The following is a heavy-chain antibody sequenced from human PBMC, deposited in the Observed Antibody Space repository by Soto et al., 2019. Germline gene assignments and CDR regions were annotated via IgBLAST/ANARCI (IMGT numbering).Heavy chain of an antibody. V-gene: IGHV6-1*01. Sequence: KPSQTLSLTCAISGDSVSSNSAAWNWIRQSPSRGLEWLGRTYYRSKWYNDYAVSVKSRITINPDTSKNQFSLQLNSVTPEDTAVYYCARENEGRQHYYYGSGSHAPFDYWGQGTLVTVSS. CDR2: TYYRSKWYN. D-gene: IGHD3-10*01. J-gene: IGHJ4*02. CDR1: GDSVSSNSAA. CDR3: ARENEGRQHYYYGSGSHAPFDY.